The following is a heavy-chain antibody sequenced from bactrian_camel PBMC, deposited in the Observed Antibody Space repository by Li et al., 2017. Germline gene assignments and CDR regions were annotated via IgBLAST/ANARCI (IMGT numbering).Heavy chain of an antibody. J-gene: IGHJ4*01. D-gene: IGHD2*01. CDR3: AADTRGQYCSAPYLIRAQEKGTAY. V-gene: IGHV3S25*01. CDR2: IATGSDNT. Sequence: ESGGGQVQPGGSLRLSCAASGYTYNRNCMAWFRQAPGKEREGVARIATGSDNTYYADSVKGRFTISKGDVAGTVYLQMNSLRPEDSAMYYCAADTRGQYCSAPYLIRAQEKGTAYRGQGTQVTVS. CDR1: GYTYNRNC.